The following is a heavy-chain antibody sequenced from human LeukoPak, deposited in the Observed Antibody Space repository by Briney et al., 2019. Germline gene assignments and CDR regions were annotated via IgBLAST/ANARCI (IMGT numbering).Heavy chain of an antibody. CDR1: GGSIRSTN. D-gene: IGHD3-22*01. CDR2: IWYDGTNI. Sequence: LSLTCGVSGGSIRSTNWWSWVRQPPGQGLEWVAAIWYDGTNIDYADSVKGRFTISRDNSKKTLYLQMNSLRAEDTAVYYCARARDNYDISGFSALDYWGQGTLATVSS. CDR3: ARARDNYDISGFSALDY. V-gene: IGHV3-33*08. J-gene: IGHJ4*02.